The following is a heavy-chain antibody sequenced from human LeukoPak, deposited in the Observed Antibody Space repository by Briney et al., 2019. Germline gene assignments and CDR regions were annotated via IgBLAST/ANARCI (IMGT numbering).Heavy chain of an antibody. CDR1: GFTFSSYG. CDR2: ISYDGSNK. D-gene: IGHD3-22*01. Sequence: GGSLRLSCAASGFTFSSYGMHWVRQAPGKGLEWVAVISYDGSNKYYADSVKGRFTISRDNSKNTLYPQMNSLRAEDTAVYYCAKDMGSGAYYYDSSGYYPPSNWGQGTLVTVSS. CDR3: AKDMGSGAYYYDSSGYYPPSN. V-gene: IGHV3-30*18. J-gene: IGHJ4*02.